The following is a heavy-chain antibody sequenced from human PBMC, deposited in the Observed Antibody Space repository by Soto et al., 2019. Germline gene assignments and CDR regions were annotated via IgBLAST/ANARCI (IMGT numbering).Heavy chain of an antibody. J-gene: IGHJ4*02. CDR1: GFTISSNY. V-gene: IGHV3-66*01. CDR3: ARGSNSNNWKLFDY. Sequence: EVQLVESGGGLVQPGGSLRLSCAVTGFTISSNYMNWVRQAPGKGLEWVSVMYAAGSTYYEDSVKGRFNISRDNSKNTVYLQMNSLRGDDTAVYSCARGSNSNNWKLFDYWGQGTLVTVSA. CDR2: MYAAGST. D-gene: IGHD1-1*01.